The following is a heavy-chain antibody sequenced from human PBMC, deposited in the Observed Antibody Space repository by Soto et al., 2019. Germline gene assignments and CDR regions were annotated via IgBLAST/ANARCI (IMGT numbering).Heavy chain of an antibody. V-gene: IGHV1-45*02. J-gene: IGHJ3*02. CDR2: ITPFNGNT. D-gene: IGHD6-13*01. CDR1: GYTFTYRY. CDR3: ARENLEAAGGAFDI. Sequence: SVKVSCKASGYTFTYRYLHWVRQAPGQALEWMGWITPFNGNTNYAQKFQDRVTITRDRSMSTAYMELSSLRSEDTAMYYCARENLEAAGGAFDIWGQGTMVTVSS.